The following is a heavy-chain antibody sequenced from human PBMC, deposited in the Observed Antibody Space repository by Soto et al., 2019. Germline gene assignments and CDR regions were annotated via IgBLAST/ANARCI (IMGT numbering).Heavy chain of an antibody. CDR1: GYIFTNYW. J-gene: IGHJ5*02. Sequence: GESLKISCHGSGYIFTNYWITWVRQMPGKDLERMGTVDPSDSSAVYSPSFQGHVSISVDEAINTVYLHWSSLKASDTAIYYCARSSDEGGGWFDPWGQGTLATVSS. D-gene: IGHD3-10*01. CDR2: VDPSDSSA. V-gene: IGHV5-10-1*01. CDR3: ARSSDEGGGWFDP.